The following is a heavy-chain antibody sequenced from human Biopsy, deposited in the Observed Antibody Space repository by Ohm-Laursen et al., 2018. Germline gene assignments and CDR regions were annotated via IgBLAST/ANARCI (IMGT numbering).Heavy chain of an antibody. V-gene: IGHV4-59*07. CDR2: IYYTGKT. CDR1: DGSISGYY. Sequence: SDTLSLTCAVSDGSISGYYWSWIQQAPGKGLEWIGFIYYTGKTKSNPSLKSRLTMSVDTSKNQFSLNLTTVTTADTAVYYCAKNSGYSHDYWGPGILVTVPS. J-gene: IGHJ4*01. D-gene: IGHD3-22*01. CDR3: AKNSGYSHDY.